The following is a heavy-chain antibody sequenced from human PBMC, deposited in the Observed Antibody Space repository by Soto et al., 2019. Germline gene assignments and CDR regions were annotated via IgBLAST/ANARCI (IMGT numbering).Heavy chain of an antibody. V-gene: IGHV3-48*02. J-gene: IGHJ4*02. CDR1: GFTFSSYS. CDR3: ARDLTITDCTNGVCPSGIAAAGSVYFRHY. D-gene: IGHD2-8*01. Sequence: GGSLRLSCAASGFTFSSYSMNWVRQAPGKGLEWVSYISSSSSTIYYADSVKGRFTISRDNAKNSLYLQMNSLRDEDTAVYYCARDLTITDCTNGVCPSGIAAAGSVYFRHYWGQGTLVTVSS. CDR2: ISSSSSTI.